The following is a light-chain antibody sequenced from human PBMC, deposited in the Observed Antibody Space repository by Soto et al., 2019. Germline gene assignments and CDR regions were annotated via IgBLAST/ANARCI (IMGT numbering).Light chain of an antibody. CDR1: SSIFASAS. Sequence: QSVLTQPPSVSAAPGQKVSISCSRSSSIFASASVSWYQHLPGTAHKLLIYGNHQRPSGIPDRFSGSKSGTSAPLVITGLQAGDEADYYCGAWDSDLGAVLFGGGTQLTVL. CDR2: GNH. V-gene: IGLV1-51*01. CDR3: GAWDSDLGAVL. J-gene: IGLJ2*01.